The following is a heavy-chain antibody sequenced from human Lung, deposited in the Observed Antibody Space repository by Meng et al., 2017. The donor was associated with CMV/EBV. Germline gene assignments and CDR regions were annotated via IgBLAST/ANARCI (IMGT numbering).Heavy chain of an antibody. J-gene: IGHJ6*02. V-gene: IGHV4-39*01. D-gene: IGHD2-21*01. CDR1: GGSISSSSYY. Sequence: SETLSLTXTVSGGSISSSSYYWGWIRQPPGKGLEWIGSIYYSGSTYYNPSLKSRVTISVDTSKNQFSLKLSSVTAADTAVYYCARQSRRFHYYYGMDVWGQGTTVTFSS. CDR3: ARQSRRFHYYYGMDV. CDR2: IYYSGST.